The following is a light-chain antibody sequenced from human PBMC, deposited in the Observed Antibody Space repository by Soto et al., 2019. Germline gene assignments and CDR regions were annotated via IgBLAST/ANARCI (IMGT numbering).Light chain of an antibody. CDR2: DAS. V-gene: IGKV1-33*01. Sequence: DIQMTQSPSSLSASVGDRVTITFQASQDINNYLDWYQQKPGRAPKLLIYDASNLEAGVPSRFRGSGTGTDFTFTIGSLRTEDIAPSYCLPSELLRTIAQGTRLEIK. CDR3: LPSELLRT. CDR1: QDINNY. J-gene: IGKJ5*01.